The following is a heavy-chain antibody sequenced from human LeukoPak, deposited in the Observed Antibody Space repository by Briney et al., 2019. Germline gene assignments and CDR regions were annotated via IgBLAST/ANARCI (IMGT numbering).Heavy chain of an antibody. CDR1: GFTFSSYS. CDR3: ARDETVTTLISYYYYGMDV. V-gene: IGHV3-48*04. J-gene: IGHJ6*02. D-gene: IGHD4-17*01. CDR2: ISSSTSTI. Sequence: GGSLRLSCTASGFTFSSYSMNWVRQAPGEGLEGISYISSSTSTIYYADHVKGRFTISRDSAKNSLYLQMNSLRAEDTAVYYCARDETVTTLISYYYYGMDVWGQGTTVTVSS.